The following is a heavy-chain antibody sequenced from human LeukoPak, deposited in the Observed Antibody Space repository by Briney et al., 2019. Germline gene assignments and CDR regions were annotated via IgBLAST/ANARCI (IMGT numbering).Heavy chain of an antibody. D-gene: IGHD1-26*01. CDR1: GFIFGDYA. V-gene: IGHV3-9*01. Sequence: GGSLRLSCTGSGFIFGDYAMHWVRQAPGKGLEWVSGISWNSGSIGYADSVKGRFTISRDNAKNSLYLQMNSLRAEDTALYYCAKDILAEGATGAFDIWGQGTMVTVSS. CDR3: AKDILAEGATGAFDI. CDR2: ISWNSGSI. J-gene: IGHJ3*02.